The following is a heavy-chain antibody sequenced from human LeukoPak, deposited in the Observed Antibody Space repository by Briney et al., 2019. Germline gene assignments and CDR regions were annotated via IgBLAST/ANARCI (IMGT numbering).Heavy chain of an antibody. V-gene: IGHV3-30*18. D-gene: IGHD3-3*01. CDR3: AKDSYYDFWSGYREPFDY. Sequence: PGTSLRLSCAASGFTFSKYGMHWVRQAPGKGLEWVAVISYDGGEQHYGDSVKGRFSISRDNAKNTLYLQMNSLRAEDTAVYYCAKDSYYDFWSGYREPFDYWGQGTLVTVSS. CDR1: GFTFSKYG. CDR2: ISYDGGEQ. J-gene: IGHJ4*02.